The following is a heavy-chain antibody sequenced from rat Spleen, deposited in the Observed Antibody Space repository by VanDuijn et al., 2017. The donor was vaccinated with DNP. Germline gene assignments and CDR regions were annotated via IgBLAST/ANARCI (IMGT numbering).Heavy chain of an antibody. D-gene: IGHD1-11*01. CDR1: GFTFSHYD. V-gene: IGHV5-25*01. J-gene: IGHJ2*01. Sequence: EVQLVESGGGLVQSGRSLKLSCAASGFTFSHYDMAWVRQAPTKGLEWVASITTNGGDTYYRDSVRDRFTISRDNTKSTLYLQMDSLRSEDTATYYCTRHPSSTEGFDYWGQGVMVTVSS. CDR3: TRHPSSTEGFDY. CDR2: ITTNGGDT.